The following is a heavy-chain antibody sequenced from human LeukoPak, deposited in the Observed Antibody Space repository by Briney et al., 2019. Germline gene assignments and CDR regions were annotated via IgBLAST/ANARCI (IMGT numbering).Heavy chain of an antibody. CDR1: GFTFSNYG. V-gene: IGHV3-23*01. Sequence: GGSLRLSCAASGFTFSNYGVSWVRQAPGKGLEWVSAISGDGGSTYYADSVKGRFTISRDNSKNTLHLQMNSLRAEDTAVYHCAKAASGSYFDYWGQGTLVTVSS. D-gene: IGHD1-26*01. J-gene: IGHJ4*02. CDR2: ISGDGGST. CDR3: AKAASGSYFDY.